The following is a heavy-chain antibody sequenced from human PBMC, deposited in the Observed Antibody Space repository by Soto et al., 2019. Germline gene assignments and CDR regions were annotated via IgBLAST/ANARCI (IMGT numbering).Heavy chain of an antibody. CDR1: GGSISSYY. V-gene: IGHV4-59*01. J-gene: IGHJ5*01. Sequence: SETLSLTCTVSGGSISSYYWSWIRQPPGKGLEWIGYIYYSGSTNYNPSLKSRVTISVDTSKNQFSLKLSSVTAAETAVYYCATVVNWFDSCHQGTRVIVSS. CDR3: ATVVNWFDS. CDR2: IYYSGST.